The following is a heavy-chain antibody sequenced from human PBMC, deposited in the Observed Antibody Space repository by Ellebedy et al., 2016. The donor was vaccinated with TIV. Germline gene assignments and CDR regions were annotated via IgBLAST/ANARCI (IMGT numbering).Heavy chain of an antibody. CDR1: GFTFSSYA. J-gene: IGHJ4*02. CDR2: ISYDGSNK. CDR3: ARDHLQQLVPGY. Sequence: GESLMISCAASGFTFSSYAMHWVRQAPGKGLEWVAVISYDGSNKYYADSVKGRFTISRDNSKNTLYLQMNSLRAEDTAVYYCARDHLQQLVPGYWGQGTLVTVSS. D-gene: IGHD6-13*01. V-gene: IGHV3-30-3*01.